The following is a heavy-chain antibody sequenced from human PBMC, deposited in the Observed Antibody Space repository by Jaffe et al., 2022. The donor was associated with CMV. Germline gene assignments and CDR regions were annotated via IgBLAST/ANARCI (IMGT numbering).Heavy chain of an antibody. J-gene: IGHJ4*02. D-gene: IGHD1-26*01. CDR1: GFSLSTSGVG. V-gene: IGHV2-5*02. CDR3: AHMGPLAVGLLFDY. Sequence: QITLKESGPTLVKPTQTLTLTCTFSGFSLSTSGVGVGWIRQPPGKALEWLALIYWDDDKRYSPSLKSRLTITKDTSKNQVVLTMTNMDPVDTATYYCAHMGPLAVGLLFDYWGQGTLVTVSS. CDR2: IYWDDDK.